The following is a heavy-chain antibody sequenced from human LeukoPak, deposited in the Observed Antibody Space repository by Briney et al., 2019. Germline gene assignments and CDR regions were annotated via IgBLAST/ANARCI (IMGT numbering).Heavy chain of an antibody. Sequence: ASVTVSCKTSGYRLSDYYMHWVREAPGQGLEWMGWIRGDTGDTDSPQKFQGRVTMTRDTSTNTAYMELSRLRYDDTAMYFCARVRGYSCDYWGQGTLVTVSS. J-gene: IGHJ4*02. CDR3: ARVRGYSCDY. D-gene: IGHD2-2*01. CDR1: GYRLSDYY. V-gene: IGHV1-2*02. CDR2: IRGDTGDT.